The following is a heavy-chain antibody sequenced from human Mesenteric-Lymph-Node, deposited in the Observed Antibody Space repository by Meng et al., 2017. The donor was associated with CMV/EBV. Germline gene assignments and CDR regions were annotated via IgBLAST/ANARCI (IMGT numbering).Heavy chain of an antibody. CDR3: TTSGLGYCSSTSCYTDNYYYYYGMDV. CDR1: GFTFSNAW. D-gene: IGHD2-2*02. V-gene: IGHV3-15*01. CDR2: IKSKTDGGTT. Sequence: GESLKISCAASGFTFSNAWMSWVRQAPGKGLEWVGRIKSKTDGGTTDYAAPVKGRFTISRGDSKNTLYLQMNSLKTEDTAVYYCTTSGLGYCSSTSCYTDNYYYYYGMDVWGQGTTVTVSS. J-gene: IGHJ6*02.